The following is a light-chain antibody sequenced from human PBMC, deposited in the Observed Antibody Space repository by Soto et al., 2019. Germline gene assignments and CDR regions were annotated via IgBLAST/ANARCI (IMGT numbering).Light chain of an antibody. CDR1: SSDIGVYNS. CDR3: SSYVSGATDV. V-gene: IGLV2-14*01. CDR2: EVS. J-gene: IGLJ1*01. Sequence: SVLTQPASVSGSLGQSITISCTETSSDIGVYNSVSWYQYHPGKVPRLLIFEVSDRPSGVSNHFSSSKSGNTASLTISGLQAEDEADYFCSSYVSGATDVFGTGTRSPS.